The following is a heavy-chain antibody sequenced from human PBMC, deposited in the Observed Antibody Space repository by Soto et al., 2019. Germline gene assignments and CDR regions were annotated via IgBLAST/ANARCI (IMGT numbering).Heavy chain of an antibody. V-gene: IGHV3-64D*06. CDR1: GFTFSSYA. D-gene: IGHD3-22*01. Sequence: ALRLSCSASGFTFSSYAMHWVRQAPGKGLEYVSSISTNGGSTHYADSVKGRFTISRDNSKNTQYLQMSSLRADDTAVYYCVKGEYYYDSSGYADPWGQGTLVTVSS. J-gene: IGHJ5*02. CDR3: VKGEYYYDSSGYADP. CDR2: ISTNGGST.